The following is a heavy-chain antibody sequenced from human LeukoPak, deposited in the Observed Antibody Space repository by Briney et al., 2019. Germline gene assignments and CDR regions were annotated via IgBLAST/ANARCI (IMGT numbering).Heavy chain of an antibody. Sequence: ASETLSLTCTVSGGSISSYYWSWIRQPPGKGLEWIGYIYYSGSTNYNPSLKSRVTISVDTSKNQFSLKLSSVTAADTAVYYCARYGYSSGFYSFDYWGQGTLVTVSS. V-gene: IGHV4-59*01. CDR3: ARYGYSSGFYSFDY. D-gene: IGHD6-19*01. CDR1: GGSISSYY. J-gene: IGHJ4*02. CDR2: IYYSGST.